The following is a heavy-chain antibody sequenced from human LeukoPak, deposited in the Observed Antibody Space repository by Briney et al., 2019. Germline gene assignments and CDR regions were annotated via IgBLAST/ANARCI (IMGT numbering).Heavy chain of an antibody. CDR3: ANGGTYSSGP. CDR2: IWYDGSKK. Sequence: PGGSLRLSCTASGFTFSNYGLFWVRQAAGKGLEWMAVIWYDGSKKYYADSVKGRFTISRDNAKNSLFLQINSLRAEDTAVYYCANGGTYSSGPWGQGTLVTVSS. D-gene: IGHD3-22*01. J-gene: IGHJ5*02. CDR1: GFTFSNYG. V-gene: IGHV3-33*03.